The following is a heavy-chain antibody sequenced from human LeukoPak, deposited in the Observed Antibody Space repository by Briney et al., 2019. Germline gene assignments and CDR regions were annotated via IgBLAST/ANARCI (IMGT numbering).Heavy chain of an antibody. Sequence: ASVKVSCKASGVSLRTGVNFRTSSFSWVRQAPGQGLEWMGGIIPIFGTANYAQKFQGRVTITADESTSTAYMELSSLRSEDTAVYYCARKDLYGGNSDYYYMDVWGKGTTVTVSS. CDR1: GVSLRTGVNFRTSS. V-gene: IGHV1-69*13. J-gene: IGHJ6*03. D-gene: IGHD4-23*01. CDR2: IIPIFGTA. CDR3: ARKDLYGGNSDYYYMDV.